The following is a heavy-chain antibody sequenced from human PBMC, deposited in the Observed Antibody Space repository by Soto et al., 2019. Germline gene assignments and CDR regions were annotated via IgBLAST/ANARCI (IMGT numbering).Heavy chain of an antibody. V-gene: IGHV4-34*01. CDR1: GGSFSGYY. J-gene: IGHJ4*02. Sequence: SETLSLTCAVYGGSFSGYYWSWNRQPPGKGLEWIGEINHSGSTNYNPSLKSRVTISVDTSKNQFSLKLSSVTAADTAVYYCASDLNYSGYDHHSAGYWGQGTLVTVSS. CDR2: INHSGST. D-gene: IGHD5-12*01. CDR3: ASDLNYSGYDHHSAGY.